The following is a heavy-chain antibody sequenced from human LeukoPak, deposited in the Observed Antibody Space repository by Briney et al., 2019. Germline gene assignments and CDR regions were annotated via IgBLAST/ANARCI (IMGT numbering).Heavy chain of an antibody. D-gene: IGHD2-21*02. CDR3: ARDFALNLGDDWD. J-gene: IGHJ4*02. CDR2: ISSSSSTI. Sequence: PGGSLRLSCAASGFTFSIYSMNWVRQAPGKGLEWVSYISSSSSTIHYADSVKGRFTISRDNARNSLYLQMNSLRAEDTAVYYCARDFALNLGDDWDWGQGTLVTVTS. CDR1: GFTFSIYS. V-gene: IGHV3-48*01.